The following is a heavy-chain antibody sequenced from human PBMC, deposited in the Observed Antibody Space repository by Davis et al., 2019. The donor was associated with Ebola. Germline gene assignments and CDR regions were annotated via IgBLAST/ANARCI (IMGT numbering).Heavy chain of an antibody. CDR3: ARLRDGYNSRGYNWFDP. J-gene: IGHJ5*02. Sequence: GESLKISCKGSGYSFTSYWIGWVRQMPGKGLEWMGIIYPGDSDTRYSPSFQGQVIISADKSISTAYLQWSSLKASDTAMYYCARLRDGYNSRGYNWFDPWGQGTLVTVSS. CDR2: IYPGDSDT. D-gene: IGHD5-24*01. CDR1: GYSFTSYW. V-gene: IGHV5-51*01.